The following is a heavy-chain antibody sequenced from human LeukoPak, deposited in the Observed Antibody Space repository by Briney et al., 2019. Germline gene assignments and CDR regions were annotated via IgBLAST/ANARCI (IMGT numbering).Heavy chain of an antibody. CDR2: IYYSGVT. D-gene: IGHD4-17*01. CDR3: AREVFADYGDVR. Sequence: SETLSLTCTVSGGSISSGDYYWSWIREPPGKGLEWIGYIYYSGVTYYIPSLKSRLTISVDTSKNQFSLKLSSVTAADTAVYYCAREVFADYGDVRWGQGTLVIVSS. J-gene: IGHJ4*02. V-gene: IGHV4-30-4*01. CDR1: GGSISSGDYY.